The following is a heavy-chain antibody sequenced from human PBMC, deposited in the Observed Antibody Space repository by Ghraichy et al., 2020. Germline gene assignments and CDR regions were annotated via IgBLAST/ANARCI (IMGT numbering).Heavy chain of an antibody. CDR1: GFTFSNYD. J-gene: IGHJ4*02. CDR3: ARDQYYDILTGYYNYFDS. D-gene: IGHD3-9*01. Sequence: LSLTCAASGFTFSNYDMSWVRQAPGKGLEWVSYISSRSSTIYYADSVKGRFTISRDNAKNSLYLLMNSLRAEDTAVYYCARDQYYDILTGYYNYFDSWGQGTLVTVSS. CDR2: ISSRSSTI. V-gene: IGHV3-48*04.